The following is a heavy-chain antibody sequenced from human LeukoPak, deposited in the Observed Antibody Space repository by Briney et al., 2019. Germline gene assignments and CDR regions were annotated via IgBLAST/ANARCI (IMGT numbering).Heavy chain of an antibody. CDR2: ISTSGRT. CDR3: VRLPNGPFDI. CDR1: GGSLSGYY. V-gene: IGHV4-4*09. Sequence: SETLSLTCTVSGGSLSGYYWSWIRQPPGERLEWISYISTSGRTYCNPSLKSRVTMSVDTSKNQFSVNLTSVTATDTAVYYCVRLPNGPFDIWGQGTMVTVSS. D-gene: IGHD2-8*01. J-gene: IGHJ3*02.